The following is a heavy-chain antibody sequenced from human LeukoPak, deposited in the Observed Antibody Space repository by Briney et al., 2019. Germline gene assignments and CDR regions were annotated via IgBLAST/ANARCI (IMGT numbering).Heavy chain of an antibody. CDR3: ARDQLGVDYDFWSGYWHFDY. CDR1: GGTFSSYA. V-gene: IGHV1-69*04. J-gene: IGHJ4*02. Sequence: ASVKVSCKASGGTFSSYAISWVRQAPGQGLEWMGRIIPILGIANYAQKFQGRVTITADKSTSTAYMELSSLRSEDTAVYYCARDQLGVDYDFWSGYWHFDYWGQGTLVTVSS. CDR2: IIPILGIA. D-gene: IGHD3-3*01.